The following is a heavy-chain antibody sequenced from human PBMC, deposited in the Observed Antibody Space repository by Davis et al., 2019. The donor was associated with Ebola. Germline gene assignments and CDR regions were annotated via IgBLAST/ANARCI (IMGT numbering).Heavy chain of an antibody. CDR2: IKHDGSEG. J-gene: IGHJ3*02. CDR1: VITFSSYA. Sequence: GGSLRLSCADSVITFSSYAMTWVRQAPGKGLVWVANIKHDGSEGYYVESVKGRFTISRDNARSSLFLQMNSLRVEDTAMYYCAREMATTNDGFDIWGQGTMVSVSS. CDR3: AREMATTNDGFDI. D-gene: IGHD5-24*01. V-gene: IGHV3-7*03.